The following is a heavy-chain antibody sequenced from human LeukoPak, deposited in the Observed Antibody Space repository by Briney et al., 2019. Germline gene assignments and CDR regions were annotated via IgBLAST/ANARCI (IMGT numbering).Heavy chain of an antibody. V-gene: IGHV3-30*18. J-gene: IGHJ4*02. CDR2: ISYDGSNK. CDR1: GFTFSSYA. CDR3: AKDGDSSGWYYFDY. D-gene: IGHD6-19*01. Sequence: HPGGSLRLSCAASGFTFSSYAMSWVRQAPGKGLEWVAVISYDGSNKYYADSVKGRFTISRDNSKNTLYLQMNSLRAEDTAVYYCAKDGDSSGWYYFDYWGQGTLVTVSS.